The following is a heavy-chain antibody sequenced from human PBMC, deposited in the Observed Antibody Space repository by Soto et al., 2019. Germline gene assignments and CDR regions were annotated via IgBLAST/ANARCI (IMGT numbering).Heavy chain of an antibody. J-gene: IGHJ6*02. D-gene: IGHD6-13*01. Sequence: EVQLVQSGAEVKKPGESLKISCKGSGYSFTTYWIGWVRQMPGKGLEGMVIIYPGDSDPRYSPSFQGQVTISADKSINTPYRHWSSLKASDTAIYYCTRQAAAGKYYYAMEVWGQGTTVTVSS. CDR1: GYSFTTYW. V-gene: IGHV5-51*01. CDR3: TRQAAAGKYYYAMEV. CDR2: IYPGDSDP.